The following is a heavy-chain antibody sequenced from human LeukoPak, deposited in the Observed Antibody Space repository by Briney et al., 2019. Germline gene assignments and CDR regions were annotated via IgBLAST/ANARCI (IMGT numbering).Heavy chain of an antibody. V-gene: IGHV4-39*07. J-gene: IGHJ5*02. CDR2: IYYSGST. Sequence: SQTLSLTFTVSGGSISSSSYYWGWIRQPPGKGLEWIGSIYYSGSTYYNPSLKSRVTISVDTSKNQFSLKLSSVTAADTAVYYCARVVAAAGTRRLGFDPWGQGTLVTVSS. D-gene: IGHD6-13*01. CDR1: GGSISSSSYY. CDR3: ARVVAAAGTRRLGFDP.